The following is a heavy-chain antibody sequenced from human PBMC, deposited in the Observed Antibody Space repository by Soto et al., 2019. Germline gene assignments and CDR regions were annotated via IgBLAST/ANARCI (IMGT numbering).Heavy chain of an antibody. CDR3: AKGSRFTIFSANDF. J-gene: IGHJ4*02. Sequence: EVQLLESGGGLVQPGGSLRLSCAASGFTFSSYAMTWVRQAPGKGLEWVSALSGNSRTTYSADSVTGRFTISRDNSRNTLYLQMSSLRAEDTAIYYCAKGSRFTIFSANDFWGQGTLVTVSS. D-gene: IGHD3-3*01. CDR1: GFTFSSYA. CDR2: LSGNSRTT. V-gene: IGHV3-23*01.